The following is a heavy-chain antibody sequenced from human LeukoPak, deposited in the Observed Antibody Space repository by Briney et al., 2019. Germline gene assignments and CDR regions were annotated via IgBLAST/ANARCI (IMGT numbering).Heavy chain of an antibody. CDR2: IYYSGST. Sequence: SETLSLTCTVSGGSISSYYWSWIRQPPGKGLEWNGYIYYSGSTNYNPSLKSRVTISVDTSKNQFSLKLSSVTAADTAVYYCARDQGVLTGSGFDPWGQGTLVTVSS. CDR3: ARDQGVLTGSGFDP. D-gene: IGHD3-9*01. J-gene: IGHJ5*02. CDR1: GGSISSYY. V-gene: IGHV4-59*01.